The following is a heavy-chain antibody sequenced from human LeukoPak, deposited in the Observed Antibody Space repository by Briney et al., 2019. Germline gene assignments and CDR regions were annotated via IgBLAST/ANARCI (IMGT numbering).Heavy chain of an antibody. CDR2: ISSSSSYI. J-gene: IGHJ4*02. V-gene: IGHV3-21*01. CDR3: AKDSMGYYFDY. CDR1: GFTFSSYS. Sequence: GGSLRLSCAASGFTFSSYSMNWVRQAPGKGLEWVSSISSSSSYIYYADSLKGRFTISRDNAKNSLYLQMNSLRAEDTAVYYCAKDSMGYYFDYWGQGTLVTVSS. D-gene: IGHD2/OR15-2a*01.